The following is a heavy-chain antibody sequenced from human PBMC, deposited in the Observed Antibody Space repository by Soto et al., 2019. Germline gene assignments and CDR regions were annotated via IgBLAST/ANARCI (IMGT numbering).Heavy chain of an antibody. J-gene: IGHJ4*02. CDR2: IKHDGTET. Sequence: VQLVESGGDLVRPGGSLRLSCAASGFIFSRHWMTWVRQAPGKGLEWVANIKHDGTETYLVDSVRGRLTISRDNAKNSVYLQMNSLRVEDTAVYYCARYSGCFIDYWGQGTLVTVSS. V-gene: IGHV3-7*05. CDR1: GFIFSRHW. CDR3: ARYSGCFIDY. D-gene: IGHD1-26*01.